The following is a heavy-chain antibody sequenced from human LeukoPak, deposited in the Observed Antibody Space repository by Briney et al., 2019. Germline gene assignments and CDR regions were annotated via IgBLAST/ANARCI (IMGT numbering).Heavy chain of an antibody. CDR2: MVGGNNK. J-gene: IGHJ4*02. CDR3: ARECRSGYSSGWSGNRYFDY. D-gene: IGHD6-19*01. Sequence: GSPRPPLATAGFTLHWQGMHWVPQAPGKGPGGGASFMVGGNNKYYADSVKGRFTISRDNSKNTLYLQMNSLRAEDTAVYYCARECRSGYSSGWSGNRYFDYWGQGTLVTVSS. CDR1: GFTLHWQG. V-gene: IGHV3-33*01.